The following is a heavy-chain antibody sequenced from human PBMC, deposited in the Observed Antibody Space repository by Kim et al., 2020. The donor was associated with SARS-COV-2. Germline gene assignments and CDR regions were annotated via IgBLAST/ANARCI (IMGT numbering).Heavy chain of an antibody. CDR3: ARDGGYYGSGSYLYYFDY. CDR1: GFTFSSYA. V-gene: IGHV3-30-3*01. J-gene: IGHJ4*02. Sequence: GGSLRLSCAASGFTFSSYAMHWVRQAPGKGLEWVAVISYDGSNKYYADSVKGRFTISRDNSKNTLYLQMNSLRAEDTAVYYCARDGGYYGSGSYLYYFDYWGQGTLVTVSS. CDR2: ISYDGSNK. D-gene: IGHD3-10*01.